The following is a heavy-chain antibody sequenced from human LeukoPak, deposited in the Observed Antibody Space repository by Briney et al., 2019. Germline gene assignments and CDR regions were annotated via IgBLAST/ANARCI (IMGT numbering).Heavy chain of an antibody. J-gene: IGHJ3*02. CDR2: ISGSGGST. D-gene: IGHD2-15*01. Sequence: QPGGSLTLSCAISGFTSSTAWLTWVRQAPGKELEWVSAISGSGGSTYYADSVKGRFTISRDNSKNTLYLQMNSLRAEDTAVYYCAKDRGYCSGGSCPADAFDIWGQGTMVTVSS. CDR3: AKDRGYCSGGSCPADAFDI. CDR1: GFTSSTAW. V-gene: IGHV3-23*01.